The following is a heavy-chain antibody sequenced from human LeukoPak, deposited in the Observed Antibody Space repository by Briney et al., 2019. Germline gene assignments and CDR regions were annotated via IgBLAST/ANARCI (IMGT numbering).Heavy chain of an antibody. CDR2: IIPILGIA. Sequence: SVKVSCKASGGTFSSYAISWVRQAPGQGLEWMGWIIPILGIANYAQKFQGRVTITADKSTSTAYMELSSLRSEDTAVYYCARSPLSNFDWLSHSSFDYWGQGTLVTVSS. CDR3: ARSPLSNFDWLSHSSFDY. J-gene: IGHJ4*02. V-gene: IGHV1-69*10. D-gene: IGHD3-9*01. CDR1: GGTFSSYA.